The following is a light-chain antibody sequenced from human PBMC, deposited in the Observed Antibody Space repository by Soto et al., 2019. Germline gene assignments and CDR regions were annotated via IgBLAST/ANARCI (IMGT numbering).Light chain of an antibody. CDR1: QSISSW. Sequence: DIPMTQSPSTLSASVRPRVTISCRARQSISSWLAWYQQKPGKAPKLLTYKASSLESGVPSRFSGSGSGTEFTLTISNLQPEDFASYYCLQDHDDSWTFGQGTKVDI. V-gene: IGKV1-5*03. CDR3: LQDHDDSWT. J-gene: IGKJ1*01. CDR2: KAS.